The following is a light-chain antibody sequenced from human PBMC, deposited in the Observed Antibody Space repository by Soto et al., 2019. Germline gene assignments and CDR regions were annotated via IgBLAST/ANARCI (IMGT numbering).Light chain of an antibody. CDR1: QSVSSSY. J-gene: IGKJ1*01. Sequence: EIVLTQSPGTLSLSPGERATLSCRASQSVSSSYLAWYQQKPGQAPRLLFYGASSSATGIPDRFSGSGSGTDFTLTISRLEPEDFAVYYCQQYDSSPSTFGQGPKVDIK. V-gene: IGKV3-20*01. CDR2: GAS. CDR3: QQYDSSPST.